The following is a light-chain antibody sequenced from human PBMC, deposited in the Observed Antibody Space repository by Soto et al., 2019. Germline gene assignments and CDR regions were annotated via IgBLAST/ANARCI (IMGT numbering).Light chain of an antibody. CDR3: AQGLATPFT. V-gene: IGKV2-28*01. J-gene: IGKJ4*01. Sequence: EIVLTQSTLSLPVTPGEPASISCRSSRNLLHSNGYYYLDWYLQKPGQSPQLLIYLGSNRASGVPDRFSGSGSGTDFTLTISRVEAEDVGVYFCAQGLATPFTFGGGTKVEIK. CDR2: LGS. CDR1: RNLLHSNGYYY.